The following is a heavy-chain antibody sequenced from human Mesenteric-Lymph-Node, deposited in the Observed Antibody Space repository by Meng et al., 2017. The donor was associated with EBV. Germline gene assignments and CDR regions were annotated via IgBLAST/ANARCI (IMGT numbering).Heavy chain of an antibody. V-gene: IGHV4-30-4*01. J-gene: IGHJ4*02. CDR2: IHYSGDT. Sequence: LPESGPGLVKLSQTVSLTCAVSGGSIAGGSYWSWVRQPPGKGLEWIAFIHYSGDTYYNPSLKSRLTISVDTSKDQFSLRLRSVTAADTAVYYCARRSGSYYGYFDYWGQGTLVTVSS. CDR3: ARRSGSYYGYFDY. D-gene: IGHD1-26*01. CDR1: GGSIAGGSY.